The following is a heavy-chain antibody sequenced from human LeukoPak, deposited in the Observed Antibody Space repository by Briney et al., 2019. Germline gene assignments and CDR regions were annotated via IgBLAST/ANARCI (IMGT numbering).Heavy chain of an antibody. CDR1: GGSISSYY. CDR3: ARVHVGYYFESGGINCLDP. J-gene: IGHJ5*02. D-gene: IGHD3-22*01. CDR2: IYYSGRT. V-gene: IGHV4-59*01. Sequence: SATLSLTCTVSGGSISSYYWSWIRQPPGKGLEGIGYIYYSGRTNYNPSLKRRVTISVDTSKNKFSLKLSSVTAADTAVYYCARVHVGYYFESGGINCLDPWGQGTLVTVSS.